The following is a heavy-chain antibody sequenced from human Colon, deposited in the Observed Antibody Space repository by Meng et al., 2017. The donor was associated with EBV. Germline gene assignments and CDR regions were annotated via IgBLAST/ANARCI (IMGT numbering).Heavy chain of an antibody. V-gene: IGHV4-39*01. CDR2: IYHSGST. J-gene: IGHJ4*02. CDR3: ARRRGGSGRDC. CDR1: GGSISNCHYY. D-gene: IGHD3-10*01. Sequence: LPDWGPRVVTPSATLARTCVGFGGSISNCHYYWGWVRQPPGKGLQWIGTIYHSGSTSYNPSLQSRVTMFVETSKNQFSLMLTSVTATDTAVYYCARRRGGSGRDCWGQGTLVTVSS.